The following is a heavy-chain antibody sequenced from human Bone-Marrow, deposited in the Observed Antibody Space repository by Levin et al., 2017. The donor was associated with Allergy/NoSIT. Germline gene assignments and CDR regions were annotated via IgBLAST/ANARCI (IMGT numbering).Heavy chain of an antibody. Sequence: NTSETLSLTCTVSGASVSSSSHHWGWIRQPPGKGLEWIGSISYSGITHYNPSLKSRVTISVDTSKNQFSLNLSSVTAADTAVYYCSRHRGPAGPDSWGQGTLVTVS. CDR3: SRHRGPAGPDS. CDR2: ISYSGIT. CDR1: GASVSSSSHH. J-gene: IGHJ4*02. V-gene: IGHV4-39*01. D-gene: IGHD5-24*01.